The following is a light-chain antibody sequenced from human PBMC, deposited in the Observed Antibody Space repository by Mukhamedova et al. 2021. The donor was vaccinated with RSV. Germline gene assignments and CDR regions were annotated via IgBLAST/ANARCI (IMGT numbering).Light chain of an antibody. CDR2: LAS. Sequence: WYQRRVHGKAPKLLIYLASSLAGGVPSRFSGSGSGTEFTLTISSLRPDDFATYYCHQYNTYPWSFGHGTKVEIK. CDR3: HQYNTYPWS. V-gene: IGKV1-5*03. J-gene: IGKJ1*01.